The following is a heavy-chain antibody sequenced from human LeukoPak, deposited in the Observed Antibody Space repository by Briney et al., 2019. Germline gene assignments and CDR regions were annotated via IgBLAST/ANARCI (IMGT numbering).Heavy chain of an antibody. CDR3: ARDRHIAAAVYYYYMDV. V-gene: IGHV1-18*01. CDR2: INAYNGKT. CDR1: GYTFTSYI. Sequence: ASVKVSCKASGYTFTSYIISWVRQAPGQGLEWMGWINAYNGKTDYAHSVQGRVTMTTDTSTSTAYMELRSLRSDDTAVYYCARDRHIAAAVYYYYMDVWGKGTPVTVSS. D-gene: IGHD6-13*01. J-gene: IGHJ6*03.